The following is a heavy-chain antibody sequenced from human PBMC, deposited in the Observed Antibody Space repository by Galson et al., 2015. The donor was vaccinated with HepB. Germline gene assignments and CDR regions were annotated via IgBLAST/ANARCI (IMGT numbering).Heavy chain of an antibody. J-gene: IGHJ5*02. CDR1: GGSFSGYY. CDR3: AREAPLLWFGDLSASDYNWFDP. Sequence: TLSLTCAVYGGSFSGYYWSWIRQPPGKGLEWIGEINHSGSTNYNPSLKSRVTISVDTSKNQFSLKLSSVTAADTAVYYCAREAPLLWFGDLSASDYNWFDPWGQGTLVTVSS. CDR2: INHSGST. D-gene: IGHD3-10*01. V-gene: IGHV4-34*01.